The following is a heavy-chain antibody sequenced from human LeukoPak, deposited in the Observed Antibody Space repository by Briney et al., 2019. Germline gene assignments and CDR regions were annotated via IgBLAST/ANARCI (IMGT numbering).Heavy chain of an antibody. CDR2: INPNSGGT. CDR3: ARAGDIVVVPAFH. D-gene: IGHD2-2*01. CDR1: GYTFTGYY. Sequence: ASVKVSCKASGYTFTGYYMHWVRQAPGQGLEWMGWINPNSGGTNYAQKFQGRVTMTRDTSISTAYMELSRLRSDDTAVYYCARAGDIVVVPAFHWGQGTLVTVSS. J-gene: IGHJ4*02. V-gene: IGHV1-2*02.